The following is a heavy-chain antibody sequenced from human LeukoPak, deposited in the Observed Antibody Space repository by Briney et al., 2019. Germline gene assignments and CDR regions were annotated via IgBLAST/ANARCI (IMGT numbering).Heavy chain of an antibody. V-gene: IGHV3-48*03. CDR3: ARPRILWFGELGH. J-gene: IGHJ4*02. CDR2: ISSSGSTI. Sequence: GGSLRLSCAASGFTFSSYEMNWVRQAPGKGLEWVSYISSSGSTIYYADSVKGRFTISRDSAKNSLYLQMNSLRAEDTAVYYCARPRILWFGELGHWGQGTLVTVSS. CDR1: GFTFSSYE. D-gene: IGHD3-10*01.